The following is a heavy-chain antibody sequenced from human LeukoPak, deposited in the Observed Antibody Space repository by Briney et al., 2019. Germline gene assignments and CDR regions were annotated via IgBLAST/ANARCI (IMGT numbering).Heavy chain of an antibody. Sequence: GGSLRLSCVASGFTFSSYEMNWVRQAPGKGLQWVSYISTSGSTIYYADSVKGRFTISRDNAKNSLYLQMNSLRAEDTAVYYCASGTQSDYWGQGALVTVSS. V-gene: IGHV3-48*03. CDR3: ASGTQSDY. CDR2: ISTSGSTI. J-gene: IGHJ4*02. CDR1: GFTFSSYE. D-gene: IGHD3/OR15-3a*01.